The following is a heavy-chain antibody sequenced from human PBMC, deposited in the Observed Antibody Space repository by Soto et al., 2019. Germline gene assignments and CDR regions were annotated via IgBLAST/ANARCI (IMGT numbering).Heavy chain of an antibody. Sequence: QVQLVQSGAEVKKPGSSVKVSCKASGGTFSSYAISWVRQAPGQGLEWMGGIIPIFGTANYAQKFQGRVTITADEXXSXAXXELSSLRSEDTAVYYCAREGASITIFGVVKGGMDVWGQGTTVTVSS. CDR1: GGTFSSYA. V-gene: IGHV1-69*12. CDR2: IIPIFGTA. J-gene: IGHJ6*02. CDR3: AREGASITIFGVVKGGMDV. D-gene: IGHD3-3*01.